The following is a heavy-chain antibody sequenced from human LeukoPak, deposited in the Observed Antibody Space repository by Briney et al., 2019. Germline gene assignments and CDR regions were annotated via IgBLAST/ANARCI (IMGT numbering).Heavy chain of an antibody. D-gene: IGHD6-13*01. CDR3: ATEAATGPRFDP. CDR2: VDPEDGET. J-gene: IGHJ5*02. V-gene: IGHV1-69-2*01. CDR1: GYTFTDYY. Sequence: ASVKVSCKVSGYTFTDYYMHWVQQAPGKGLEWMGLVDPEDGETIYAEKFQGRVTITADTSTDTAYMELSSLRSEDTAVYYCATEAATGPRFDPWGQGALVAVSS.